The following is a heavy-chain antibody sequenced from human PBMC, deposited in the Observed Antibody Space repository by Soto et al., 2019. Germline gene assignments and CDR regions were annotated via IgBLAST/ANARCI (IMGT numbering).Heavy chain of an antibody. V-gene: IGHV1-3*04. CDR1: GYTFTYYP. CDR3: AREPLCGGRCYDNYFDP. Sequence: QVQLVQSGTEVKKPGASVKLSCKASGYTFTYYPIHWVRQAPGQRLEWMGWINIGNGNTASSQKFQDRVTSTRETSASTAYMELTSLRSEDTAVYYCAREPLCGGRCYDNYFDPWGQGTLVTVSS. CDR2: INIGNGNT. J-gene: IGHJ5*02. D-gene: IGHD2-15*01.